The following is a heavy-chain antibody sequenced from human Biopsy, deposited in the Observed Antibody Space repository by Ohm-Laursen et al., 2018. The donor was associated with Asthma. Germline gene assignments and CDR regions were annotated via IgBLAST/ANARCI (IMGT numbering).Heavy chain of an antibody. D-gene: IGHD6-19*01. CDR2: IYSGGTS. CDR3: ARRDSSGWSHYYFDY. J-gene: IGHJ4*02. V-gene: IGHV3-53*01. Sequence: GSLRLSCSASGFTVSRDHMFWVRQAPGKGLEWVSVIYSGGTSHTADSVRGRFTISRDFSKNTLHLQMHSLRVEDTAVYYCARRDSSGWSHYYFDYWGQGTLVTVSS. CDR1: GFTVSRDH.